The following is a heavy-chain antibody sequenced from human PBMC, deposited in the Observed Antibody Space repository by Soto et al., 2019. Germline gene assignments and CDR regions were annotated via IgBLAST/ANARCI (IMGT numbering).Heavy chain of an antibody. Sequence: SETLSLTCTVSGGSISSGGYYWSWIRQHPGKGLEWIGYVYYSGSTYYNPSLKSRVTISVDTSKNQFSLKLSSVTAADTAVYYCARDKGARSDSQDDAFDIWGQGTMVTVSS. D-gene: IGHD1-26*01. CDR1: GGSISSGGYY. J-gene: IGHJ3*02. CDR2: VYYSGST. V-gene: IGHV4-31*03. CDR3: ARDKGARSDSQDDAFDI.